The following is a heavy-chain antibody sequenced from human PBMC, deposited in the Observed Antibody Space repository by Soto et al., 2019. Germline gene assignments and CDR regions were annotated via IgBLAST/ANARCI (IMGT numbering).Heavy chain of an antibody. J-gene: IGHJ4*02. V-gene: IGHV3-33*01. D-gene: IGHD3-10*01. CDR1: GFTFSSYG. Sequence: GGSLRLSCAASGFTFSSYGMHWVRQAPGKGLEWVAVIWYDGSNKYYADSVKGRFTISRDNSKNTLYLQMNSLRAEDTAVYYCARAPHITMVRGVIGLDLDYWGQGTLVTVSS. CDR2: IWYDGSNK. CDR3: ARAPHITMVRGVIGLDLDY.